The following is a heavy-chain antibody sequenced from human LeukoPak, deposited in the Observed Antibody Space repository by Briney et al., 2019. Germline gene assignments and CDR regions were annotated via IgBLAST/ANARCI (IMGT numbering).Heavy chain of an antibody. V-gene: IGHV3-21*04. D-gene: IGHD6-13*01. J-gene: IGHJ3*02. CDR3: ARDAPLDNLYSSRSGSWAFDI. Sequence: GSLRLSYAASGFTFSGSAIHWVRQASGKGLEWVSSISSSSSYIYYADSVKGRFTVSRDNAKNSLYLQMNSLRSDDTAVYYCARDAPLDNLYSSRSGSWAFDIWGQGTMVTVSS. CDR1: GFTFSGSA. CDR2: ISSSSSYI.